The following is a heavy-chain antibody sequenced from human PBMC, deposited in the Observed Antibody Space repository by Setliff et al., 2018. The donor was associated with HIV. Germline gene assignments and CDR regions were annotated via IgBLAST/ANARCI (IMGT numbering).Heavy chain of an antibody. CDR2: IYYDGRT. CDR1: GGSIRTGAYY. D-gene: IGHD3-16*01. CDR3: ARGGAVSADFDS. Sequence: KPSETLSLTCTVSGGSIRTGAYYWGWIRQPPGKGLEWIGSIYYDGRTFYKPSLKSRLTISVDTSKNQFSLSLNSVTAADTAVYFCARGGAVSADFDSWGQGTLVTV. V-gene: IGHV4-39*07. J-gene: IGHJ5*01.